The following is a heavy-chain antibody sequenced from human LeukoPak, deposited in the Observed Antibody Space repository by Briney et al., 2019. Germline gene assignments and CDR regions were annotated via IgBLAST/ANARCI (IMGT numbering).Heavy chain of an antibody. D-gene: IGHD6-13*01. Sequence: ASEKVSCKASGYTFTGYYMHWVRQAPGQGLEWMGWINPNSGGTNYAQKFQGRVTMTRDTSISTAYMELSRLRSDDTAVYYCARKRSSSIRFDPWGQGTLVTVSS. V-gene: IGHV1-2*02. J-gene: IGHJ5*02. CDR2: INPNSGGT. CDR3: ARKRSSSIRFDP. CDR1: GYTFTGYY.